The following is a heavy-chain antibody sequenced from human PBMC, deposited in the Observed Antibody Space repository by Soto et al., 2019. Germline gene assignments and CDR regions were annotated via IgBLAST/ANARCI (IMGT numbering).Heavy chain of an antibody. J-gene: IGHJ4*02. Sequence: VASVKVSCKASGYTFTSYGISWVRQAPGQGLEWMGWISAYNGNTNYAQKLQGRVTMTTDTSTSTAYMELRSLRSDDTAVYYCARDVRGGNYDFWSGYPIFDYWGQGTLVTVSS. CDR2: ISAYNGNT. V-gene: IGHV1-18*01. D-gene: IGHD3-3*01. CDR3: ARDVRGGNYDFWSGYPIFDY. CDR1: GYTFTSYG.